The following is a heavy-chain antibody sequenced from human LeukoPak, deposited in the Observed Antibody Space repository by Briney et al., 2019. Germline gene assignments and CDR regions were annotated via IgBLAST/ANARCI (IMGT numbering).Heavy chain of an antibody. CDR3: ARDRVRGSSNPYFDY. V-gene: IGHV4-61*01. CDR1: GGSVSSGSYY. Sequence: KPSETLSLTCTVSGGSVSSGSYYWSWIRQPPGKGLEWIGYIYYSGSTNYNPSLKSRVTISIDTSKNQFSLKLSSVTAADTAVYYCARDRVRGSSNPYFDYWGQGTLVTVS. J-gene: IGHJ4*02. CDR2: IYYSGST. D-gene: IGHD1-26*01.